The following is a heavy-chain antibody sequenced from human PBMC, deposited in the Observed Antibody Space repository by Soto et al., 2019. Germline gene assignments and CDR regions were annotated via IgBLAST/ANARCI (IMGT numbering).Heavy chain of an antibody. J-gene: IGHJ3*02. Sequence: ASVKVSCKASGYTFTGYYMHWVRQAPGQGLEWMGWINPNSGGTNYAQKFQGRVTMTRDTSISTAYMELSRLRSDDTAVYYCARDLRRITMIVVARSAFDIWGQGTMVTVSS. V-gene: IGHV1-2*02. CDR3: ARDLRRITMIVVARSAFDI. D-gene: IGHD3-22*01. CDR1: GYTFTGYY. CDR2: INPNSGGT.